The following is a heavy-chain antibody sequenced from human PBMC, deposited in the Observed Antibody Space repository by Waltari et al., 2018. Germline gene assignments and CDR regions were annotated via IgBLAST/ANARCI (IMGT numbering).Heavy chain of an antibody. V-gene: IGHV1-2*04. CDR3: ARGKTGTTVGGAFDS. CDR2: INPNSGGT. J-gene: IGHJ3*02. Sequence: QVQLVQSGAEVKKPGASVKVSCKASGYTFTGYDMHWVRQAPGQGLEWMGWINPNSGGTNYAQKFQGWVTMTMDTSISTAYMELGRLRSDDTAVYYCARGKTGTTVGGAFDSWGQGTMVTVSS. CDR1: GYTFTGYD. D-gene: IGHD1-7*01.